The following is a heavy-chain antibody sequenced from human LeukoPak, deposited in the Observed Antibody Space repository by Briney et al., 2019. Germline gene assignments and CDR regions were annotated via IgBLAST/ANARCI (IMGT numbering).Heavy chain of an antibody. D-gene: IGHD3-22*01. J-gene: IGHJ4*02. V-gene: IGHV1-69*05. Sequence: ASVKVSCKASGGTFSGYAISWVRQAPGQGLEWMGGIIPIFGTANYAQKFQGRVTITTDESTSTAYMELSSLRSEDTAVYYCARDTLTYYYDSSGPNQVAGFDYWGQGTLVTVSS. CDR3: ARDTLTYYYDSSGPNQVAGFDY. CDR1: GGTFSGYA. CDR2: IIPIFGTA.